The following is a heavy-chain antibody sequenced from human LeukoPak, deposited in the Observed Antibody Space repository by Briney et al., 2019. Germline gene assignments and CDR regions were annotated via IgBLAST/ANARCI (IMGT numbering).Heavy chain of an antibody. Sequence: GETLRLSCAASGFTFSSYWMSWVRHAPGKGLEWVANIKQDGSEKYYVDSVKGRYTICRDNAKNSLYLQMNTLRAEETAVYYCATSVPHYDYVWGSYRRCYFDYWGQGTLVIVSS. CDR2: IKQDGSEK. V-gene: IGHV3-7*01. J-gene: IGHJ4*02. D-gene: IGHD3-16*02. CDR3: ATSVPHYDYVWGSYRRCYFDY. CDR1: GFTFSSYW.